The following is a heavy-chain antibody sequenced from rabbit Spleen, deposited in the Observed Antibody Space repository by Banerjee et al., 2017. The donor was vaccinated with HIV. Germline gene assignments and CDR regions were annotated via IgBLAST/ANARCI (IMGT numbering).Heavy chain of an antibody. CDR1: GVSLSDKDV. CDR2: IATITGKT. Sequence: QQQLEESGGGLVKPGASLTLPCKASGVSLSDKDVMCWVRPAPGKGLEWIGCIATITGKTFYATWAKGRFTISRASSTTVTLQMTSLTAADTAAYFCARDGYSRGWGIILYYFNLWGQGTLVTVS. J-gene: IGHJ4*01. V-gene: IGHV1S45*01. CDR3: ARDGYSRGWGIILYYFNL. D-gene: IGHD4-1*01.